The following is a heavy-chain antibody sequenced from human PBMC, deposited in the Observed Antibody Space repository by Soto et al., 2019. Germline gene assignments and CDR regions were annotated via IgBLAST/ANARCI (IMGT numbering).Heavy chain of an antibody. CDR3: AHRVLRTVFGLVTTTAIYFDF. Sequence: QITLNESDPTGVRPTETLTLTCRFSGFSLTTSGVGVGWIRQSPGKAPEWLALLYWDDDKRYSASLKSRLTITKDTSKSQVVLTASDLDPTDTATYYCAHRVLRTVFGLVTTTAIYFDFWGQGTPVAVSS. J-gene: IGHJ4*02. D-gene: IGHD3-3*01. CDR1: GFSLTTSGVG. CDR2: LYWDDDK. V-gene: IGHV2-5*02.